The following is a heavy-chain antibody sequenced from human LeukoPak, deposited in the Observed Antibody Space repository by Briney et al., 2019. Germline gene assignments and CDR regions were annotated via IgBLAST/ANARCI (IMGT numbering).Heavy chain of an antibody. CDR2: IKQDGSEK. V-gene: IGHV3-7*01. Sequence: GGSLRLSCAASGFTFSSYWMSWVRQAPGKGLEWVANIKQDGSEKYYVDSVKGRFTISRDNAKNSLYLQMNSLRAEDTAVYYCARDVPSHYGSGSGTFDYWGQGTLVTVSS. CDR1: GFTFSSYW. D-gene: IGHD3-10*01. J-gene: IGHJ4*02. CDR3: ARDVPSHYGSGSGTFDY.